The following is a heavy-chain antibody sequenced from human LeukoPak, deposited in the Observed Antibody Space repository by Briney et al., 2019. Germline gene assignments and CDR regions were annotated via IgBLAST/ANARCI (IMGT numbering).Heavy chain of an antibody. CDR2: INPNNGGT. Sequence: ASVKVSCKASASIFTGYHMNWVRQAPGQGLEWMGWINPNNGGTNYAQKFKGRVTMTSDTAISTAYMELGGLRSDDTAVYYCASPDYYGSGSYRFDPWGQGTLVTVSS. J-gene: IGHJ5*02. V-gene: IGHV1-2*02. D-gene: IGHD3-10*01. CDR3: ASPDYYGSGSYRFDP. CDR1: ASIFTGYH.